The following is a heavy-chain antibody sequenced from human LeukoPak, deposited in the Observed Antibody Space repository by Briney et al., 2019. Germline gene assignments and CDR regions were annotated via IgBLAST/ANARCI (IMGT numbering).Heavy chain of an antibody. CDR3: ARGGSYYYYYYMDV. Sequence: ASETLSLTCAVSGGSISSSYWWSWVRQPPGKGLEWIGEVYHSGSTNYNPSLKSRVTISVDTSKNQFSLKLSSVTAADTAVYYCARGGSYYYYYYMDVWGKGTTVTISS. CDR2: VYHSGST. V-gene: IGHV4-4*02. CDR1: GGSISSSYW. J-gene: IGHJ6*03.